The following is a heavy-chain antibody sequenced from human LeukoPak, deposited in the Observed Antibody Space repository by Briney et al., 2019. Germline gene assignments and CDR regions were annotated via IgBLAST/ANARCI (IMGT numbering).Heavy chain of an antibody. CDR3: ARGQGMYY. V-gene: IGHV1-18*01. CDR1: GHTFNNIV. J-gene: IGHJ4*02. CDR2: ISPHTYST. Sequence: ASVNVSCKASGHTFNNIVTSWVSHAPGQGLEWGGWISPHTYSTRYAARVQGRVTMTTDTSTSTVYMELRNLRPDDAAVYFCARGQGMYYWGQGTPVTVSS. D-gene: IGHD1-14*01.